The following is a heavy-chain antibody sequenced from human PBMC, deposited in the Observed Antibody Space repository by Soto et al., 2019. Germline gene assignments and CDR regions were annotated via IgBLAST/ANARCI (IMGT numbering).Heavy chain of an antibody. CDR2: IIPIFGTA. CDR1: GGTFSRHA. CDR3: ARGWGYDSNDYYYAY. V-gene: IGHV1-69*01. J-gene: IGHJ4*02. Sequence: QVQLVHSGAEVRKPGSSVKVSCKASGGTFSRHAISWVRQAPGQGLEWMGGIIPIFGTANQAQKFQGRVTIIADESTSTVYMELSSLRSEDTAMYYCARGWGYDSNDYYYAYWGQGTLVIVSS. D-gene: IGHD3-22*01.